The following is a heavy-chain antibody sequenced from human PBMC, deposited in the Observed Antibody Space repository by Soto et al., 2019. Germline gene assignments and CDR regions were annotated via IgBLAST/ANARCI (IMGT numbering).Heavy chain of an antibody. CDR2: IKSKTDGGTT. J-gene: IGHJ4*02. V-gene: IGHV3-15*01. CDR1: GFTFSNAW. CDR3: AKDILSIVGGHYYFDY. D-gene: IGHD1-26*01. Sequence: GGSLRLSCAASGFTFSNAWMSWVRQAPGKGLEWVGRIKSKTDGGTTDYAAPVKGRFTISRDDSKNTLYLQMNSLRAEDTAVYYCAKDILSIVGGHYYFDYWGQGTLVTVSS.